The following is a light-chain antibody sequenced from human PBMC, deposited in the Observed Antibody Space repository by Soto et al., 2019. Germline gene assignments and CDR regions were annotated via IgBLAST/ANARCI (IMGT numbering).Light chain of an antibody. V-gene: IGLV1-44*01. J-gene: IGLJ2*01. Sequence: QLVLTQPPSASGTPGQRVTISCSGSSSNIGSNTVNWYQQLPGTAPKLLIYSNNQRPSRVPDRFSGSKSGTSGSLAISGLQSEDEAVYYCAAWDDSLNGVLFGGGTKVTVL. CDR3: AAWDDSLNGVL. CDR2: SNN. CDR1: SSNIGSNT.